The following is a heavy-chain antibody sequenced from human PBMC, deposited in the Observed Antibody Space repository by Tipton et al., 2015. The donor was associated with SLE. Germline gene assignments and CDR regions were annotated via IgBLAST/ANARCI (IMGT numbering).Heavy chain of an antibody. J-gene: IGHJ4*02. Sequence: TLSLTCTVSGGSISNYYWAWIRQPPGKGLEWIGTIHYTGTTYYNPSLNYRVTISVDAPAKQFSLQLNSVTAADTAFYYCARHAIVDSALGDFDFWGQGTLVAVSS. D-gene: IGHD5-18*01. CDR3: ARHAIVDSALGDFDF. V-gene: IGHV4-39*01. CDR2: IHYTGTT. CDR1: GGSISNYY.